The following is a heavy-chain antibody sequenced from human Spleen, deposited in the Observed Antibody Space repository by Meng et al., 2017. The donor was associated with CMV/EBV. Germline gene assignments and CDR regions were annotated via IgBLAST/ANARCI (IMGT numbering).Heavy chain of an antibody. V-gene: IGHV4-31*02. CDR3: ARLRTDIVVVPAAKGPFDP. CDR2: LYSSGST. Sequence: SGCYYWNWIRQHPGKGLEWIGYLYSSGSTYYNPSLKSRVTISIDTSKNQFSLKLNSVTAADTAVYYCARLRTDIVVVPAAKGPFDPWGQGTLVTVSS. J-gene: IGHJ5*02. D-gene: IGHD2-2*01. CDR1: SGCYY.